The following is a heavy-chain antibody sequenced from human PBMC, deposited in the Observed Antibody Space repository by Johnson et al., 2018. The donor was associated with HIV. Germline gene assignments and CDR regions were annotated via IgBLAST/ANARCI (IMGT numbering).Heavy chain of an antibody. Sequence: QVQLVESGGGVFQPGRSLRLSCTTSGFIFSSYGMHWVRQSPGKGLEWVAFISSDGSNIYYADSVRGRFTISRDNSNNTLYLQMNSLRAEDTAVYYCARARDRSSSRDAFDIWGQGTMVTVSS. CDR2: ISSDGSNI. CDR1: GFIFSSYG. J-gene: IGHJ3*02. V-gene: IGHV3-30*03. D-gene: IGHD6-13*01. CDR3: ARARDRSSSRDAFDI.